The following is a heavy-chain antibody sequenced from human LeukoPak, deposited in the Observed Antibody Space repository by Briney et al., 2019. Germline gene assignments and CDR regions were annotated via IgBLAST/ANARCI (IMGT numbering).Heavy chain of an antibody. J-gene: IGHJ6*02. CDR1: GYSFTSYW. CDR3: ARRISGYSGFQYYYGMDV. V-gene: IGHV5-51*01. Sequence: GESLKISCKGSGYSFTSYWIGWVRQMPGKGLEWMGIIYPGDSDTRYSPSFQGQVTISADKSISTAYLQWSSLKASDTAMYYCARRISGYSGFQYYYGMDVWGQGTTVTVSS. CDR2: IYPGDSDT. D-gene: IGHD5-12*01.